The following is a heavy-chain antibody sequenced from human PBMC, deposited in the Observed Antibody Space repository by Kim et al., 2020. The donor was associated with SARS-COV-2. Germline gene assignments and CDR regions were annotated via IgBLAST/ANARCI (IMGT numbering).Heavy chain of an antibody. V-gene: IGHV3-33*05. J-gene: IGHJ6*02. CDR3: ARDSRRADWFYYYYGMDV. CDR1: GFTFSSYG. D-gene: IGHD3-9*01. Sequence: GGSLRLSCAASGFTFSSYGMHWVRQAPGKGLEWVAVISYDGSNKYYADSVKGRFTISRDNSKNTLYLQMNSLRAEDTAVYYCARDSRRADWFYYYYGMDVWGQGTTVTVSS. CDR2: ISYDGSNK.